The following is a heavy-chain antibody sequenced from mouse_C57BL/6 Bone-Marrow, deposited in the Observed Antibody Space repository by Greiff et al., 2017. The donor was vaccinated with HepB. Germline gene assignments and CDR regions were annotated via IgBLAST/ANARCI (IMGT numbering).Heavy chain of an antibody. CDR1: GFNIKDDY. D-gene: IGHD1-1*02. Sequence: EVQLQKSGAELVRPGASVKLSCTASGFNIKDDYMHWVKQRPEQGLEWIGWIDPENGDTEYASKFQGKATITADTSSNSAYLQLSSLTSEDTAVYYCTTLWPYAMDYWGQGTSVTVSS. CDR2: IDPENGDT. CDR3: TTLWPYAMDY. V-gene: IGHV14-4*01. J-gene: IGHJ4*01.